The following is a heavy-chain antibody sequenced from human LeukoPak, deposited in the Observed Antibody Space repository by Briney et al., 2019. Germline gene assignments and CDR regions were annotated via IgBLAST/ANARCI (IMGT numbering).Heavy chain of an antibody. CDR3: ASSAESVPAIFVVSGPYGMDV. J-gene: IGHJ6*02. D-gene: IGHD3-3*01. Sequence: SDTLSLTCTVSGRSISSGSYDWTWIRQPAGKGLDGIGRIYTSRSTHYNPSLRSRVTISVDTSKNQFSLKLSSVTAADTAVYYCASSAESVPAIFVVSGPYGMDVWGQGTSVTVSS. V-gene: IGHV4-61*02. CDR2: IYTSRST. CDR1: GRSISSGSYD.